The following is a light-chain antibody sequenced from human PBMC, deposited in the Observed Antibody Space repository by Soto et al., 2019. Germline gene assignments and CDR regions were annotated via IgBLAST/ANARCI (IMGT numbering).Light chain of an antibody. V-gene: IGKV3-15*01. CDR1: QSISSN. Sequence: EIVLTQSPATLSLSPGERATLSCRASQSISSNLAWYQQKPGQSSRLLIYGASSRATGVPVRFSGSGSGVAFTLTISGLQSEDFAVYHCQQYNQWPGTFGQGTKVDIK. CDR2: GAS. J-gene: IGKJ1*01. CDR3: QQYNQWPGT.